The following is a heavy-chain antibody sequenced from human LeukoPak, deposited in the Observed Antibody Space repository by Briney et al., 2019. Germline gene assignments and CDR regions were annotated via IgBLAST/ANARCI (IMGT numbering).Heavy chain of an antibody. CDR2: IYYSGST. J-gene: IGHJ4*02. CDR3: ARRGYSSGGDY. D-gene: IGHD6-25*01. Sequence: PSETLSLTCTVSGGSVSTTNYYWGWIRQPPGKGLEWIGTIYYSGSTYYNPSLKSRVTISVDTSKNQFSLKLSSVTAADTAVYYCARRGYSSGGDYWGQGTLVTVSS. CDR1: GGSVSTTNYY. V-gene: IGHV4-39*01.